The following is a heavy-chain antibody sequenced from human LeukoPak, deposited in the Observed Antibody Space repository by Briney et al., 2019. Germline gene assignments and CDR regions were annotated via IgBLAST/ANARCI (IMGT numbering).Heavy chain of an antibody. Sequence: GGSLRLSCSASGFTFSVYAIHWVRQAPGKGLEYVSTIIRNGGSTYYADSVKGRFTISRDNSKNTVSLQMSSLRAEDTALYYCVKDGLAFCGGDCYSYFDYWGQGTLVTVSS. CDR3: VKDGLAFCGGDCYSYFDY. CDR2: IIRNGGST. V-gene: IGHV3-64D*06. J-gene: IGHJ4*02. CDR1: GFTFSVYA. D-gene: IGHD2-21*02.